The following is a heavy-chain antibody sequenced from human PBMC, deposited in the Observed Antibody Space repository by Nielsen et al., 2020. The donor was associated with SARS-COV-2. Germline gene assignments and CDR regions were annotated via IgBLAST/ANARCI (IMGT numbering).Heavy chain of an antibody. Sequence: SETLSLTCIVSGGSISTGSHYWSWIRQPPGKGLEWIGYIFYRGNTNYKPSLKSRVTISVDTSKNQFSLKVNSLTAADTAVYYCARITPTVIDLGQGTLVTVSS. D-gene: IGHD4-17*01. CDR3: ARITPTVID. V-gene: IGHV4-61*01. CDR2: IFYRGNT. CDR1: GGSISTGSHY. J-gene: IGHJ4*01.